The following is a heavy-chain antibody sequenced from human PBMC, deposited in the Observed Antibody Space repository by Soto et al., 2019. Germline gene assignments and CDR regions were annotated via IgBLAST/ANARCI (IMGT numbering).Heavy chain of an antibody. V-gene: IGHV2-5*02. CDR3: AHSGAAVIAGRALFDS. Sequence: ESGPTLVNPTQTLTLTCTFSGFSLSSSGVGVAWIRQPPGKALEWLAIIYWDDDKRYSPSLKSRLTITKDTSKNQVVLTMNNMDPVDTATYYCAHSGAAVIAGRALFDSWGQGTLVTVSS. CDR2: IYWDDDK. J-gene: IGHJ4*02. D-gene: IGHD6-6*01. CDR1: GFSLSSSGVG.